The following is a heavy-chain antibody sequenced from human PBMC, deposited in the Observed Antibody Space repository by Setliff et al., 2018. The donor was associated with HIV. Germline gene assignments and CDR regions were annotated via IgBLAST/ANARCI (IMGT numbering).Heavy chain of an antibody. CDR2: IFSNDEK. V-gene: IGHV2-26*01. CDR1: GFTFSNAWM. J-gene: IGHJ6*03. Sequence: LRLSCAASGFTFSNAWMSWIRQPPGKALEWLAHIFSNDEKSYSTSLKSRLTISKDTSKSQVVLTMTNMDPVDTATYYCARTTYYDFWSGYSYYYYYYMDVWGKGTTVTVSS. CDR3: ARTTYYDFWSGYSYYYYYYMDV. D-gene: IGHD3-3*01.